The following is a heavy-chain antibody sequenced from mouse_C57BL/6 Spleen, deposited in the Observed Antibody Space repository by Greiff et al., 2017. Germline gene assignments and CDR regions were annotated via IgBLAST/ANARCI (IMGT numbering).Heavy chain of an antibody. D-gene: IGHD1-1*01. J-gene: IGHJ2*01. CDR2: IYPRAGST. CDR1: GYTFTSYD. Sequence: QVTLKVSGPELVKPGASVKLSCKASGYTFTSYDINWVKQRPGQGLEWIGWIYPRAGSTKYNEKFKGKATLTVDTSSSTAYMGLHSLTSEDSAVYFCARGYYGSSPFDYWGQGTTLTVSS. V-gene: IGHV1-85*01. CDR3: ARGYYGSSPFDY.